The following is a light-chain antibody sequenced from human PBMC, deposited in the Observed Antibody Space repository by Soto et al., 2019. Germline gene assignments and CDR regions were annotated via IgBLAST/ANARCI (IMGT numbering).Light chain of an antibody. V-gene: IGKV3-20*01. J-gene: IGKJ2*01. CDR3: QQYGSSMYT. Sequence: IVLTQSPGTLSLSPGERATLSCRASQSVSSSFLAWYQQKPGQAPRLLIYGASSRATGIPDRFSGSASGTDFTLTISRLEPEDFAMYYCQQYGSSMYTVGQGTKLEI. CDR2: GAS. CDR1: QSVSSSF.